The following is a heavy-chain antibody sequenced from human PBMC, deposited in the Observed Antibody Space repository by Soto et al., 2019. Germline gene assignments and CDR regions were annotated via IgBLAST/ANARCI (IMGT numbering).Heavy chain of an antibody. CDR2: ISYDGSNK. V-gene: IGHV3-30-3*01. Sequence: QVQLVESGGGVVQPGRSLRLSCAASGFTFSSYAMHWVRQAPGKGLEWVAVISYDGSNKYYADSVKGRFTISRDNSKNTLYLQMNSLRAEDTAVYYCARDFLGDFWSGYYTGIGYWGQGTLVTVSS. CDR1: GFTFSSYA. D-gene: IGHD3-3*01. CDR3: ARDFLGDFWSGYYTGIGY. J-gene: IGHJ4*02.